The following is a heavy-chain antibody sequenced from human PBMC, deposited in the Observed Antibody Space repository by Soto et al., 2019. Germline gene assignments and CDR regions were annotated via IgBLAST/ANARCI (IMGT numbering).Heavy chain of an antibody. Sequence: QVQLVQSGAEVKKPGASVKVSCKASGYSFTRYGITWVRQAPGQGPEWMGWISGYNGKTKYVQKLQGRVTMTTDPSTSTAYMALSSLRSDDTAMYYCASATGYYTDDNWFDPWGQGTLVTVSP. D-gene: IGHD3-9*01. CDR1: GYSFTRYG. CDR2: ISGYNGKT. J-gene: IGHJ5*02. V-gene: IGHV1-18*01. CDR3: ASATGYYTDDNWFDP.